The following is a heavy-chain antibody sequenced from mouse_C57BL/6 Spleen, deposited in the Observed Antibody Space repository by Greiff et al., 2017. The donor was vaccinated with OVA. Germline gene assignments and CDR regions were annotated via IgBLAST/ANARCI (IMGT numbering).Heavy chain of an antibody. V-gene: IGHV5-4*01. D-gene: IGHD1-1*01. CDR2: ISDGGSYT. Sequence: DVMLVESGGGLVKPGGSLKLSCAASGFTFSSYAMSWVRQTPEKRLEWVATISDGGSYTYYPDNVKGRFTISRDNAKNNLYLQMSHLKSEDTAMYYCARDRSSRGYFDVWGTGTTVTVSS. J-gene: IGHJ1*03. CDR1: GFTFSSYA. CDR3: ARDRSSRGYFDV.